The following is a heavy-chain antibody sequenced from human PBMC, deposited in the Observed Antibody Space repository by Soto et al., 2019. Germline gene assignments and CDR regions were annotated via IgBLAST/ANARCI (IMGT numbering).Heavy chain of an antibody. V-gene: IGHV4-34*01. CDR1: GGSFSGYY. Sequence: SETLSLTCAVYGGSFSGYYWSWIRQPPGKGLEWIGEINHSGSTNYNPSLKSRVTISVDTSKNQFSLKLSSVTAADTAVYYCARERRYDILTGSQDAFDIWGQGTMVTVSS. CDR2: INHSGST. D-gene: IGHD3-9*01. J-gene: IGHJ3*02. CDR3: ARERRYDILTGSQDAFDI.